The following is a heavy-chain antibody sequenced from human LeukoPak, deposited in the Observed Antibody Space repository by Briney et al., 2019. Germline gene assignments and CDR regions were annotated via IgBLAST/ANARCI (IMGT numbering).Heavy chain of an antibody. CDR1: GGSISSGSYY. CDR2: IYTSGST. CDR3: AREGQWLVRY. D-gene: IGHD6-19*01. V-gene: IGHV4-61*02. J-gene: IGHJ4*02. Sequence: SETLSLTCTVSGGSISSGSYYWSWIRQPAGKGLEWIGRIYTSGSTNYNPSLQRRVTLSVATSKNPFSLKLSSVTAADTAVYYCAREGQWLVRYSGQGTLVTVSS.